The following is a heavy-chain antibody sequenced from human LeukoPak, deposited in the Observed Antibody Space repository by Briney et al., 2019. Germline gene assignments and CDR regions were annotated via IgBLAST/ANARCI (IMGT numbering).Heavy chain of an antibody. CDR1: GYTFTGYY. Sequence: ASVKVSCKTSGYTFTGYYIHWVRQAPGQGLEWMGWINPNSGGTNYQQRFQGRVTVTRDTSINTVYMELNSLRSDDTAVCYCATGGGSSGYPEYWGQGSLITVSS. D-gene: IGHD3-22*01. V-gene: IGHV1-2*02. J-gene: IGHJ4*02. CDR3: ATGGGSSGYPEY. CDR2: INPNSGGT.